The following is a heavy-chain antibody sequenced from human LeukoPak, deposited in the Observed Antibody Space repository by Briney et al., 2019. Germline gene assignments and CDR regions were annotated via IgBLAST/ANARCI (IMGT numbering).Heavy chain of an antibody. V-gene: IGHV3-53*01. D-gene: IGHD3-22*01. CDR2: IYSGGST. CDR3: ARGSADSSGYWYYFDY. Sequence: PGGSLRLSCAASGFTVSSNYMSWVRQAPGKGLEWVSVIYSGGSTYYADSVKGRFTISRDNSKNTLYLQMNSLRAEDTAVYYCARGSADSSGYWYYFDYWGQGTLVTVSS. J-gene: IGHJ4*02. CDR1: GFTVSSNY.